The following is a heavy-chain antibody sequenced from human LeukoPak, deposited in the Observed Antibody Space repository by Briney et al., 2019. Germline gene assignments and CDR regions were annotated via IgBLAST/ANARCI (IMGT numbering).Heavy chain of an antibody. Sequence: GGSLRLSCAASGFTFSSYAMHWVRQAPGKGLEWVAVISYDGSNKYYADSVKGRFTISRDNSKNTLYLQMNSLRAEDTAVYYCASPKTTVTTYDPSGAFDIWGQGTMVTVSS. V-gene: IGHV3-30-3*01. J-gene: IGHJ3*02. D-gene: IGHD4-17*01. CDR3: ASPKTTVTTYDPSGAFDI. CDR2: ISYDGSNK. CDR1: GFTFSSYA.